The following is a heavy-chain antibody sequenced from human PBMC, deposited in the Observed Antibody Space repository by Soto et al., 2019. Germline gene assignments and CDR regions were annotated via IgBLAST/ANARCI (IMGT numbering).Heavy chain of an antibody. CDR2: IYSGGST. CDR1: GFTVSSNY. CDR3: ARGYRSGGSCYAGAFDI. D-gene: IGHD2-15*01. J-gene: IGHJ3*02. V-gene: IGHV3-53*04. Sequence: EVQLVESGGGLVQPGGSLRLSCAASGFTVSSNYMSWVRQAPGKGLEWVSVIYSGGSTYYADSVQGRFTISRHNSKNTVYLQLNGLRAEDTAVYYCARGYRSGGSCYAGAFDIWGQGTMVTVSS.